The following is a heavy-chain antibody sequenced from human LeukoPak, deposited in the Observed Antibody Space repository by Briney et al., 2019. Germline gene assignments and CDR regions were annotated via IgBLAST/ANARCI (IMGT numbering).Heavy chain of an antibody. CDR1: GFTFSNSW. CDR3: TTDYGTIGYSYGY. CDR2: IKSKADGGTK. V-gene: IGHV3-15*01. Sequence: GGSLRLSCAASGFTFSNSWMSWVRQAPGKGLEWVGRIKSKADGGTKDYVAFVLGRFTISRNDSKNKLYQQMSIQKTEDTAVYYCTTDYGTIGYSYGYWGQGTLVTVSS. D-gene: IGHD5-18*01. J-gene: IGHJ4*02.